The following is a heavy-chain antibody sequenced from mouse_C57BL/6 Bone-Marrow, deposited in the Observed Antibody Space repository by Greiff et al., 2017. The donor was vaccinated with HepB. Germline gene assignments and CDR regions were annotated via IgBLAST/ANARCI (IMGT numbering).Heavy chain of an antibody. J-gene: IGHJ3*01. CDR3: ATYDYDDLTCFAY. D-gene: IGHD2-4*01. CDR1: GCTFTSYT. CDR2: INPSSGYT. Sequence: VQLQQSGAELARPGASVKMSCKASGCTFTSYTMHWVKQRPGQGLEWIGYINPSSGYTKYNQKFKDKATLTADKSSSTAYMQLSSLTSEDSAVYYCATYDYDDLTCFAYWDQGTLVTVSA. V-gene: IGHV1-4*01.